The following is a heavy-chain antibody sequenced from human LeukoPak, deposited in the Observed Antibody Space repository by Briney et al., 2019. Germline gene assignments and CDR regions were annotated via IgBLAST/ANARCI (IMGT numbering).Heavy chain of an antibody. Sequence: PXGSLRLSCAASGFTFDDYAMHWVRQAPGKGLEWVSGISWNSGSIGYADSVKGRFTISRDNAKNSLYLQMNSLRAEDTALYYCAKDIHGSGSYLGYWGQGTLVTVSS. CDR3: AKDIHGSGSYLGY. V-gene: IGHV3-9*01. CDR2: ISWNSGSI. J-gene: IGHJ4*02. CDR1: GFTFDDYA. D-gene: IGHD3-10*01.